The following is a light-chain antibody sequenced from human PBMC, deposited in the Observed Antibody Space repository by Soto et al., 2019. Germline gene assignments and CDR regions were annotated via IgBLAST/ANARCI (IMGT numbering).Light chain of an antibody. CDR1: QSAINN. CDR3: QQYNDWPGGT. CDR2: GAY. V-gene: IGKV3-15*01. J-gene: IGKJ2*01. Sequence: EIVMTQSPATLSVSPGGRATLSCRASQSAINNLAWYQQRPGQPPRLLIYGAYTRATGVPARFGGSGSGTVFTLTISSLQSEDSAIYYCQQYNDWPGGTFGQGTKLDIK.